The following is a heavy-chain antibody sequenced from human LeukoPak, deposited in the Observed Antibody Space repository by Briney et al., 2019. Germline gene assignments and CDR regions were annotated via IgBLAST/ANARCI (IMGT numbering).Heavy chain of an antibody. V-gene: IGHV3-30*18. Sequence: GGSLRLSCAASGFTFSSYGMHWVRQAPGKGLEWVAVISYDGSNKYYADSVKGRFTISRDNSKNTLHLQMNSLRAEDTAVYYCAKGRRIQPSDYWGQGTLVTVSS. CDR1: GFTFSSYG. CDR2: ISYDGSNK. D-gene: IGHD5-18*01. CDR3: AKGRRIQPSDY. J-gene: IGHJ4*02.